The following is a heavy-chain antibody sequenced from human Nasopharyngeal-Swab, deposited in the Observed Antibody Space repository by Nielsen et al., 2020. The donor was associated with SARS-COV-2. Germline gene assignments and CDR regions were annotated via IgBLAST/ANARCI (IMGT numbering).Heavy chain of an antibody. J-gene: IGHJ5*02. CDR3: ARGMISGPPDWFDH. Sequence: GGSLRLSCAASGFLFSRYDMHWVRRAPGKGLEWVAVTSSDESHKYYAGSVKDRFTIFRDNSRNTLYLQMDSLTTEDTAIYYCARGMISGPPDWFDHWGQGTLVTVSS. D-gene: IGHD3/OR15-3a*01. CDR2: TSSDESHK. V-gene: IGHV3-30-3*01. CDR1: GFLFSRYD.